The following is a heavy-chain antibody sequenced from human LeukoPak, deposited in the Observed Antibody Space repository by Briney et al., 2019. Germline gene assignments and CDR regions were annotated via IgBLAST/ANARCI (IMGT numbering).Heavy chain of an antibody. V-gene: IGHV3-21*01. D-gene: IGHD6-6*01. CDR2: ISSSSSYI. Sequence: GGSLRLSCAASGFTFSSYSMNWVRQAPGKGLEWFSSISSSSSYIYYADSEKGRFTISRDNAKNSLYLQMNSLRAEDTAVYYCARGAARRTVNFDYWGQGTLVTVSS. J-gene: IGHJ4*02. CDR1: GFTFSSYS. CDR3: ARGAARRTVNFDY.